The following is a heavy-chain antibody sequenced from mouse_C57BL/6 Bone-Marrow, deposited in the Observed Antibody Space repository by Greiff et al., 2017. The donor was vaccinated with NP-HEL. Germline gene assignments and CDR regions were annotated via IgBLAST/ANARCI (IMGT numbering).Heavy chain of an antibody. Sequence: QVQLQQPGAELVKPGASVKMSCKASGYTFTSYWITWVKQRPGQGLEWIGDIYPGSGSTNYNEKFKSKATLTVDTSSSTDYMQRSSLTAEDSAVYYCARWDGYPAWFAYWGKGTLVTVSA. CDR1: GYTFTSYW. V-gene: IGHV1-55*01. CDR3: ARWDGYPAWFAY. D-gene: IGHD2-3*01. J-gene: IGHJ3*01. CDR2: IYPGSGST.